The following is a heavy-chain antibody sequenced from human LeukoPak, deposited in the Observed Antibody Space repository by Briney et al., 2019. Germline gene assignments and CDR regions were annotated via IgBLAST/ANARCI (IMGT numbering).Heavy chain of an antibody. CDR1: GLTFDEYA. CDR2: ISGDGGST. V-gene: IGHV3-43*02. CDR3: AEDPPTRAQDAFDI. Sequence: PGGSLRLSCAASGLTFDEYAMHWVRQAPGKGLEWVSLISGDGGSTYYADSVKGRFTISRDNSKNSLYLQMNSLRTEDTALYYCAEDPPTRAQDAFDIWGPGTMVTVSS. J-gene: IGHJ3*02. D-gene: IGHD1-14*01.